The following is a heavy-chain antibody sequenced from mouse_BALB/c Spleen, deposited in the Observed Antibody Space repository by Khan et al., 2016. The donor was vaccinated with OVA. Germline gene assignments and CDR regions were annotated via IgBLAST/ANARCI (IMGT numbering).Heavy chain of an antibody. CDR3: ADHLTGSFAY. J-gene: IGHJ3*01. CDR2: ISSGGDYT. V-gene: IGHV5-6*01. Sequence: EVELVESGGDLVKPGGSLKLSFAASGFTFGSYSMSWVRQTPDKRRGGVASISSGGDYTYYPDSVKGRFTISRDNAKNTLYLQMSDLKSEDTAMYYCADHLTGSFAYWGQGTLVTVSA. D-gene: IGHD4-1*01. CDR1: GFTFGSYS.